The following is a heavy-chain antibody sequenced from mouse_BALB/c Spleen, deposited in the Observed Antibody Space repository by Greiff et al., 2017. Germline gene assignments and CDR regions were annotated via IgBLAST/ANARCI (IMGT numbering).Heavy chain of an antibody. CDR1: GFNIKDTY. CDR3: AIRNAMDY. V-gene: IGHV14-3*02. Sequence: VHVKQSGAELVKPGASVKLSCTASGFNIKDTYMHWVKQRPEQGLEWIGRIDPANGNTKYDPKFQGKATITADTSSNTAYLQLRSLTSEDTAVYYCAIRNAMDYWGQGTSVTVSS. CDR2: IDPANGNT. D-gene: IGHD1-1*01. J-gene: IGHJ4*01.